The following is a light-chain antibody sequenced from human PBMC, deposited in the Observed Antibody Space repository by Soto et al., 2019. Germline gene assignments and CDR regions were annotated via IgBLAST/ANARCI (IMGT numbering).Light chain of an antibody. Sequence: EIVLTQSPGTLSLSPGERATLSCRASQSVDRYLAWYQQKPGQAPGLLIYGASTRATGIPDRFSGGGSGTDFTLTISRLEPEDFAVYYCQQYGSSPQTFGQGTKVEIK. CDR2: GAS. J-gene: IGKJ1*01. CDR1: QSVDRY. V-gene: IGKV3-20*01. CDR3: QQYGSSPQT.